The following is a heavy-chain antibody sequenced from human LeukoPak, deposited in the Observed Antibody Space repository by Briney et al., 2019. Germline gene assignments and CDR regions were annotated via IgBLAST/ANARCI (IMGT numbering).Heavy chain of an antibody. Sequence: GASVKVSCKASGYTFTSYAMNWVRQAPGQGLEWMGWINTNTGNPTYAQGFTGRFVFSLDTSVSTAYLQISSLKAEDTAVYYCARSVPYNWNDEGTFDYWGQGTLVTVSS. J-gene: IGHJ4*02. CDR3: ARSVPYNWNDEGTFDY. V-gene: IGHV7-4-1*02. CDR2: INTNTGNP. D-gene: IGHD1-1*01. CDR1: GYTFTSYA.